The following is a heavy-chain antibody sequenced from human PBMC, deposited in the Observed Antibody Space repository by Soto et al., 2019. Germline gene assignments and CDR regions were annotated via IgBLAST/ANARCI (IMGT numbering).Heavy chain of an antibody. CDR1: GGSISSYY. Sequence: SETLSLTCTVSGGSISSYYWSWIRQPPGKGLEWIGYTFYSGSTKYNPSLKSRATISVDRSKTHFSLNLSSVTAADTAVYYCARDKGRYDSGMDVWGQGATVTVSS. CDR3: ARDKGRYDSGMDV. J-gene: IGHJ6*02. CDR2: TFYSGST. V-gene: IGHV4-59*01. D-gene: IGHD3-9*01.